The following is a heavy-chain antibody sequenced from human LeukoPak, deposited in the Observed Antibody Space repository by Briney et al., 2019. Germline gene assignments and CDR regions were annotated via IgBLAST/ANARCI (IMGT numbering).Heavy chain of an antibody. J-gene: IGHJ4*02. V-gene: IGHV3-30*18. CDR2: ISYDGSNK. CDR3: AKDSDSSGYDY. CDR1: GFTFSGYG. D-gene: IGHD6-19*01. Sequence: PGGSLRLSCAASGFTFSGYGMHWVRQAPGKGLEWVAVISYDGSNKYYADSVKGRFTISRDNSKNTLYLQMNSLRAEDTAVYYCAKDSDSSGYDYWGQGTLVTVSS.